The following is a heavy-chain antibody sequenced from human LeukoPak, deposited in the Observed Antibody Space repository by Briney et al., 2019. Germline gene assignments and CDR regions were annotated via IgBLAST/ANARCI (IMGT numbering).Heavy chain of an antibody. CDR3: ARVYLYCSSTSCFKYYFDY. CDR2: INHSGST. J-gene: IGHJ4*02. V-gene: IGHV4-34*01. D-gene: IGHD2-2*01. Sequence: ASETLSLTCAVYGGSFSGYYWSWIRQPPGKGLEWIGEINHSGSTNYNPSLKSRVTISVDTSKNQFSLKLNSVTAADTAVYYCARVYLYCSSTSCFKYYFDYWGQGTLVTVSS. CDR1: GGSFSGYY.